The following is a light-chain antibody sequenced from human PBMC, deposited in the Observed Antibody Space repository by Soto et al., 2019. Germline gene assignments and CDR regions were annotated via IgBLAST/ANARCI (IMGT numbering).Light chain of an antibody. V-gene: IGKV3-11*01. Sequence: EIVLTQSPATLSLSPGERATLSCRASQSVSSYLAWYQQKPGQAPRLLIYDASNRATGIPAMFSGSGSGTDFTLTISSLEPEDFEVYYCQQRSNWPRTFGQGTKVEIK. J-gene: IGKJ1*01. CDR3: QQRSNWPRT. CDR1: QSVSSY. CDR2: DAS.